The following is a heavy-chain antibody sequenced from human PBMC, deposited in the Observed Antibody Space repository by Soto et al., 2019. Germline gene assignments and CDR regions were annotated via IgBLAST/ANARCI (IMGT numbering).Heavy chain of an antibody. CDR1: GGSIGGAGYA. J-gene: IGHJ5*02. CDR2: IYHSGTV. D-gene: IGHD3-10*01. CDR3: VRGQFYSGSGNFNNLMFDA. Sequence: PSETLSLTCAVSGGSIGGAGYAWSWIRQPPGGGLEWIGYIYHSGTVLNSPSLKTRLTMSIDLSNNQISMTLNSMTAADTAVYYCVRGQFYSGSGNFNNLMFDAWGQGIQVTVSS. V-gene: IGHV4-30-2*01.